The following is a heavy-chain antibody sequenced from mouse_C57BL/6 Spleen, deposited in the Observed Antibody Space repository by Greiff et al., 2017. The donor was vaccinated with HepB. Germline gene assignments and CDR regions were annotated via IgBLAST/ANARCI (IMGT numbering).Heavy chain of an antibody. V-gene: IGHV1-62-2*01. CDR3: ARRGHYYGSSPYWYFDV. CDR2: FYPGSGSI. Sequence: QVQLQQSGAELVKPGASVKLSCKASGYTFTEYTIHWVKQRSGQGLEWIGWFYPGSGSIKYNEKFKDKATLTADKSSSTVYMELSRLTSEDSAVYFCARRGHYYGSSPYWYFDVWGTGTTVTVSS. CDR1: GYTFTEYT. J-gene: IGHJ1*03. D-gene: IGHD1-1*01.